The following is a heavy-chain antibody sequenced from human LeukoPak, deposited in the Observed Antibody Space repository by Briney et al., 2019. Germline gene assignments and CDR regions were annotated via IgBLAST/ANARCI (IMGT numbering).Heavy chain of an antibody. CDR2: NYPGDSDT. CDR1: GYDFSRYW. Sequence: GESLKISCKGSGYDFSRYWIGWVRQTPGKGLEWMGINYPGDSDTRYSPSFQGQVTISADKSISTAYLQWSSLKASDTAMYYCARGGSGWDNWFDPWGQGTLVTVSS. D-gene: IGHD6-19*01. J-gene: IGHJ5*02. V-gene: IGHV5-51*01. CDR3: ARGGSGWDNWFDP.